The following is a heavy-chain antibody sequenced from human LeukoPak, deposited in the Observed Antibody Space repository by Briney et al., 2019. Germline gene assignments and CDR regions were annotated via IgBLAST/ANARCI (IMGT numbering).Heavy chain of an antibody. Sequence: GGSLRLSCAASGLTVSSNYMSWVRQAPGKGLEWVSVIYSGGSTYYADSVKGRFTISRDNSKNTLYLQMNSLRAEDTAVYYCARDMGSFGMDVWGKGTTVTVSS. CDR2: IYSGGST. D-gene: IGHD3-10*01. J-gene: IGHJ6*04. CDR1: GLTVSSNY. V-gene: IGHV3-53*01. CDR3: ARDMGSFGMDV.